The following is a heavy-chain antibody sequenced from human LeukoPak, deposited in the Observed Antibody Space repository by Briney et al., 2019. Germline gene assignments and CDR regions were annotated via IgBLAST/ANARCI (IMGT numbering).Heavy chain of an antibody. CDR2: LSSTSSYI. J-gene: IGHJ4*02. CDR1: GFTFSTYS. CDR3: ARDRSGYTEFDY. D-gene: IGHD5-12*01. V-gene: IGHV3-21*01. Sequence: GGSLRLSCAASGFTFSTYSMNWVRQAPGKGLEWVSTLSSTSSYIYYADSVKGRFTISRDNAKNSLYLQMNSLRAEDTAVYYCARDRSGYTEFDYWGQGTLVTVSS.